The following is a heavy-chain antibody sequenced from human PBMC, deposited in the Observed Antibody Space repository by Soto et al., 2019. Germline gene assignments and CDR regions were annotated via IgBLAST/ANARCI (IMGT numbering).Heavy chain of an antibody. CDR1: GFTFSDFA. D-gene: IGHD6-19*01. V-gene: IGHV3-23*01. CDR3: AKLRGSGWYFHY. CDR2: ISGSGATI. Sequence: EVQVLESGGGLVQPGGSLRLSCVASGFTFSDFAMSWVRQAPGKGLEWVSSISGSGATIYYADSAKGRFTISRDNSNNTLYLQMHSLRADDTAVYFCAKLRGSGWYFHYWGQGTLVAVSS. J-gene: IGHJ4*02.